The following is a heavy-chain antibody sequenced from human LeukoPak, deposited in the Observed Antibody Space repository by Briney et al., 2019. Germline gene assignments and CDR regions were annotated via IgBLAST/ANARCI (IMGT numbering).Heavy chain of an antibody. CDR2: IYYSGST. CDR3: ARDHYYGSGSNYYFDY. V-gene: IGHV4-59*01. J-gene: IGHJ4*02. CDR1: GGSISSYY. Sequence: PSETLSLTCTVSGGSISSYYWSWIRQPPGKGLEWIGYIYYSGSTNYNPSLKSRVTISVDTSKNQFSLKLSSVTAADTAVYYCARDHYYGSGSNYYFDYWGQGTLVTVSS. D-gene: IGHD3-10*01.